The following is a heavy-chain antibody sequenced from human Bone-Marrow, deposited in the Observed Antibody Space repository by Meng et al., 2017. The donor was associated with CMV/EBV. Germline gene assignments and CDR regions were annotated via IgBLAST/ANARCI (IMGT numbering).Heavy chain of an antibody. Sequence: GGSLRLSCTASGFTFSRYSMNWVRQAPGKGLEWVSSITSNSRYIYYADSAKGRFTISRDNGMNSLYLQMNSLRAEDMAIYYCGKDLGPGLTGSGYYYYGADIWGQGTTVTVSS. J-gene: IGHJ6*02. V-gene: IGHV3-21*04. CDR2: ITSNSRYI. D-gene: IGHD1-20*01. CDR1: GFTFSRYS. CDR3: GKDLGPGLTGSGYYYYGADI.